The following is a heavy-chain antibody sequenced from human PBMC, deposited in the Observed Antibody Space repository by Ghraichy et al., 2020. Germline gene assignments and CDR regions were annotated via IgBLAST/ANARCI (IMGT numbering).Heavy chain of an antibody. CDR3: AKKPGITMVRGVSWFDP. D-gene: IGHD3-10*01. Sequence: GESLNISCAASGFTFSSYAMSWVRQAPGKGLEWVSAISGSGGSTYYADSVKGRFTISRENSKNTLYLQMNSLRAEDTAVYYCAKKPGITMVRGVSWFDPWCQRTLFTVSS. CDR1: GFTFSSYA. V-gene: IGHV3-23*01. J-gene: IGHJ5*02. CDR2: ISGSGGST.